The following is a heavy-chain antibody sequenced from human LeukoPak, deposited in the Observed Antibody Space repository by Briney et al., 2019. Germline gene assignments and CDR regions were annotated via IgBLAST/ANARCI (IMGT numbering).Heavy chain of an antibody. CDR1: GYTFTGYY. Sequence: ASVKVSCKASGYTFTGYYMHWVRQAPGQGLEWMGWINPNSGGTNYAQKFQGRVTMTRDTSISTADMELSRLRSDDTAVYYCARRGHYYDSSGYWWENWFDPWGQGTLVTVSS. D-gene: IGHD3-22*01. J-gene: IGHJ5*02. V-gene: IGHV1-2*02. CDR3: ARRGHYYDSSGYWWENWFDP. CDR2: INPNSGGT.